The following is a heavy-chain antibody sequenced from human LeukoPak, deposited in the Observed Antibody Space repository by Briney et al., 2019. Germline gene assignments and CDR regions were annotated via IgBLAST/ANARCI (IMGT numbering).Heavy chain of an antibody. CDR3: ARESYDSSGYYFDY. D-gene: IGHD3-22*01. J-gene: IGHJ4*02. V-gene: IGHV4-30-2*01. Sequence: PSVTLSLTCAVSGGSISSGDYSWSCIRQAPGKGRVWNWYICHSGNTYDSASLKSRVTISIDMSKNQCSLKLSSVTASDTAVYYCARESYDSSGYYFDYWGQGTLVTVSS. CDR2: ICHSGNT. CDR1: GGSISSGDYS.